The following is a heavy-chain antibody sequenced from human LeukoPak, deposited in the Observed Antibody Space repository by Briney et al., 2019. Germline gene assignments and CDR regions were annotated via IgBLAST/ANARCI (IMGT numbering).Heavy chain of an antibody. Sequence: ASETLSLTCTVSGGSISGGGYYWSWIRQHPGKGLEWIGYIYYSGSTYYNPSLKGRVTISVDTSKNQFSLKLSSVTAADTAVYYCARSRDSGSYYFHYWGQGTLVTVSS. V-gene: IGHV4-31*03. CDR1: GGSISGGGYY. J-gene: IGHJ4*02. CDR2: IYYSGST. CDR3: ARSRDSGSYYFHY. D-gene: IGHD1-26*01.